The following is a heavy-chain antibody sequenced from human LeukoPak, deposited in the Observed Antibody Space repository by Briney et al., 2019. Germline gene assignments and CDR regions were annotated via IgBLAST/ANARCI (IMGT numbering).Heavy chain of an antibody. D-gene: IGHD3-10*01. CDR2: INPNSGGT. CDR1: GYTFTGYY. J-gene: IGHJ6*02. Sequence: ASVKVSCKASGYTFTGYYMHWVRQAPGQGLEWMGWINPNSGGTNYAQKFQGRVTMTRDTSISTAYMELSRLRSDDTAVYYCARGFGELFDYNYYYYGMDVWGQGTTVTVSS. V-gene: IGHV1-2*02. CDR3: ARGFGELFDYNYYYYGMDV.